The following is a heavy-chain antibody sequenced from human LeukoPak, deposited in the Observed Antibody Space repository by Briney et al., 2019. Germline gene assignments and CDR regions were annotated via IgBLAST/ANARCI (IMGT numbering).Heavy chain of an antibody. V-gene: IGHV1-46*01. D-gene: IGHD3-10*01. CDR2: INPSGGST. J-gene: IGHJ4*02. CDR3: ARSYGSGSYPYEGDYFDY. Sequence: ASVKVSCKASGYTFTSYYMHWVRQAPGQGLEWMGIINPSGGSTSYAQKFQGRVTMTRDTSTSTVYMELSGLRSEDTAVYYCARSYGSGSYPYEGDYFDYWGQGTLVTVSS. CDR1: GYTFTSYY.